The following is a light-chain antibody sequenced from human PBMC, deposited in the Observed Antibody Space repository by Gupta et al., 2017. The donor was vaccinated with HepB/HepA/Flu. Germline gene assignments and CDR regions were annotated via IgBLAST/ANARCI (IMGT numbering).Light chain of an antibody. V-gene: IGKV4-1*01. CDR3: QQYYTTPLT. CDR2: WAS. J-gene: IGKJ4*01. Sequence: VVSLGERATINCKSSQSVLYTSNNKKYLAWYQQKPGQPPKLLIYWASTRESGVPDRFSGSGSGTDFTLTISSLQAEDVAVYYCQQYYTTPLTFGGGTKVEIK. CDR1: QSVLYTSNNKKY.